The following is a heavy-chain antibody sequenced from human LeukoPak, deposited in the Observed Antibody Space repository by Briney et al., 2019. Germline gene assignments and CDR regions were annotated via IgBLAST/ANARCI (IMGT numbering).Heavy chain of an antibody. CDR1: GYTFTSYG. CDR2: ISAYNGHT. J-gene: IGHJ4*02. V-gene: IGHV1-18*01. Sequence: GASVKVSCKASGYTFTSYGISWVRQAPGQGLEWVGWISAYNGHTNYAQSLQGRVSMTTDTSTSTAYRELRSLRSVDTAVYYCARDIAVAAYFDYWGQGTLVTVSS. CDR3: ARDIAVAAYFDY. D-gene: IGHD6-19*01.